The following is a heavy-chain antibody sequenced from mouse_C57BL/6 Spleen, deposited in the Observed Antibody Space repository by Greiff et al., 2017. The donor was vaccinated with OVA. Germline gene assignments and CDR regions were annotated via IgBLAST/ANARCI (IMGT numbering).Heavy chain of an antibody. D-gene: IGHD2-1*01. Sequence: EVQLQQSGPELVKPGASVKISCKASGYTFTDYYMNWVKQSHGKSLEWIGDINPNNGGTSHNQKFKGKATLTVDKSSSTAYMELRSLTSEDSAVYYCAREAYGNWYFDVWGTGTTVTVSS. CDR1: GYTFTDYY. CDR2: INPNNGGT. CDR3: AREAYGNWYFDV. V-gene: IGHV1-26*01. J-gene: IGHJ1*03.